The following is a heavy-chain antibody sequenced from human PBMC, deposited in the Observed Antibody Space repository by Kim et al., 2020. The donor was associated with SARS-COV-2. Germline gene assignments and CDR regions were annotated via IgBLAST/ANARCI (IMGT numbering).Heavy chain of an antibody. CDR1: GFIFTGYA. J-gene: IGHJ4*02. CDR3: MKGGWGGILDY. Sequence: GGSLRLSCITSGFIFTGYAMSWVRQAPGKGLEWVSSINGSDGTTYYVDSVKGRFTISRDNSKNTLYLQMSSLRADDTAVYYCMKGGWGGILDYWGQGTLV. CDR2: INGSDGTT. D-gene: IGHD2-15*01. V-gene: IGHV3-23*01.